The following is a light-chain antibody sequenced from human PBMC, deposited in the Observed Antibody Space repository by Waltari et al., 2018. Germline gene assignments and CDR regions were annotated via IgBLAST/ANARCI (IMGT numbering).Light chain of an antibody. CDR3: EQYNNWPPWK. V-gene: IGKV3D-15*01. Sequence: EIVMTQSPATLSVSLGARATLPCRASQSVSSNLAWYQQKPGQAPRLLIYGASTRATGIPARFSGSGSGTEFTLTISSLQSEDFAVYYCEQYNNWPPWKFGQGTKVEIK. CDR1: QSVSSN. CDR2: GAS. J-gene: IGKJ1*01.